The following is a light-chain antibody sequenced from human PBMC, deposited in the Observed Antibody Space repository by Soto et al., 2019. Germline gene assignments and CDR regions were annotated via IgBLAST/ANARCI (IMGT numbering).Light chain of an antibody. J-gene: IGKJ1*01. V-gene: IGKV1-39*01. CDR2: ASS. Sequence: DIQLTQSPAALSASVGDGVTITCRASQSISRYLNLYQQKPGTAPKLLIYASSTLQSGVPARFSGRGSGTDFTLAISSLQPEDFAHYYCQQAYSNLWTFGQGTRVVVK. CDR3: QQAYSNLWT. CDR1: QSISRY.